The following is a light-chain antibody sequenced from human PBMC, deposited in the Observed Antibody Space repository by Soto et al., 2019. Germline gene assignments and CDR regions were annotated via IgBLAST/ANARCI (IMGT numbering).Light chain of an antibody. J-gene: IGKJ2*01. CDR3: QQCDNWPRT. Sequence: EIVMTQSPATLSVSPGERVTLSCRASQSVGNNLAWYQQKTGQVPRLLIHGASTRATGIPARFSGGGSGTEFTLTISSLQSEDFAVYYCQQCDNWPRTFGQGTKVDIK. CDR2: GAS. CDR1: QSVGNN. V-gene: IGKV3-15*01.